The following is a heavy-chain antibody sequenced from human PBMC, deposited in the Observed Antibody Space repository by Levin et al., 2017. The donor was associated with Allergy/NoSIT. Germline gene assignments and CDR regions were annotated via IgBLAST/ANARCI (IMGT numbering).Heavy chain of an antibody. CDR2: ISSSSSYI. V-gene: IGHV3-21*01. CDR1: GFTFSSYS. Sequence: NSGGSLRLSCAASGFTFSSYSMNWVRQAPGKGLEWVSSISSSSSYIYYADSVKGRFTISRDNAKNSLYLQMNSLRAEDTAVYYCARPHPNWNSVYYYYYGMDVWGQGTTVTVSS. D-gene: IGHD1-7*01. J-gene: IGHJ6*02. CDR3: ARPHPNWNSVYYYYYGMDV.